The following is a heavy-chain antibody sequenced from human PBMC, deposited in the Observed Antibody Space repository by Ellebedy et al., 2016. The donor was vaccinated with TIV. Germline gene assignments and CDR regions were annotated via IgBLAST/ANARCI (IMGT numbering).Heavy chain of an antibody. J-gene: IGHJ5*02. D-gene: IGHD4/OR15-4a*01. CDR3: VKHLRSYGAGPIDP. Sequence: KVSCKASGYSFPHYWIGWVRQTPGKGLEWMGIIYPGDSDTKYSPSFRGHVTISADKSIETAYLQWSSLRASDTAVYYCVKHLRSYGAGPIDPWGQGTLVTVSS. V-gene: IGHV5-51*01. CDR1: GYSFPHYW. CDR2: IYPGDSDT.